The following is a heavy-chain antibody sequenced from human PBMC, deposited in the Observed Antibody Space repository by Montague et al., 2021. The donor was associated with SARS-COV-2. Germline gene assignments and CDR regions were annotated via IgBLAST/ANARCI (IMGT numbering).Heavy chain of an antibody. CDR1: GASFSGYY. CDR3: ARGPRITMIVVVITDIWFDP. D-gene: IGHD3-22*01. V-gene: IGHV4-34*01. CDR2: INHSGST. Sequence: SETLSLTCAVYGASFSGYYWSWIRQPPGKGLEWIGEINHSGSTNYNPSLKSGVTISVDTSKNQFSLKLSSVTAADTAVYYCARGPRITMIVVVITDIWFDPWGQGTLVTVSS. J-gene: IGHJ5*02.